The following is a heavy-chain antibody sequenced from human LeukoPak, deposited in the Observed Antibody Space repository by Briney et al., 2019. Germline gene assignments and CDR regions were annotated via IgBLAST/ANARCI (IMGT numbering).Heavy chain of an antibody. CDR3: AKEVEWIQLWLNWFDP. CDR2: ISGSGGST. D-gene: IGHD5-18*01. J-gene: IGHJ5*02. CDR1: GITVTNAW. Sequence: GGSLRLSCVASGITVTNAWMSWVRQAPGKGLEWVSAISGSGGSTYYADSVKGRFTISRDNSKNTLYLQMNSLRAEDTAVYYCAKEVEWIQLWLNWFDPWGQGTLVTVSS. V-gene: IGHV3-23*01.